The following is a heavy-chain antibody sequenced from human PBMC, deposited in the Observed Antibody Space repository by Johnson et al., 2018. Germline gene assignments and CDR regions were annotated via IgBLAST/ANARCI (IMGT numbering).Heavy chain of an antibody. CDR3: ARGEIVVVPTAVGGYYYVLDV. CDR2: IIPMFGIS. V-gene: IGHV1-69*01. CDR1: SCSSHA. J-gene: IGHJ6*02. Sequence: SCSSHAIGWVRQAPGQGLEWMGGIIPMFGISNYAQKFQGRVTISANESTTTANMELRSLRVEDTAGYYCARGEIVVVPTAVGGYYYVLDVWGQGTTVTVSS. D-gene: IGHD2-2*01.